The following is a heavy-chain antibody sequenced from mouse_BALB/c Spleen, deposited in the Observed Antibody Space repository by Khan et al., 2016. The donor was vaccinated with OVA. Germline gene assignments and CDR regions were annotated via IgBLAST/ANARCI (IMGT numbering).Heavy chain of an antibody. V-gene: IGHV4-1*02. CDR1: GFAFSRYW. D-gene: IGHD2-2*01. J-gene: IGHJ4*01. CDR3: ARGLRRYYYAMDY. Sequence: EVQLQESGGGLVQPGGSLKLSCAASGFAFSRYWMSWVRQAPGKGLEWIGEINPDSSTINYTPSLKDKFIISRDNAKNTLYLQMSKVRSEDTALYYCARGLRRYYYAMDYWGQGTSGTVSS. CDR2: INPDSSTI.